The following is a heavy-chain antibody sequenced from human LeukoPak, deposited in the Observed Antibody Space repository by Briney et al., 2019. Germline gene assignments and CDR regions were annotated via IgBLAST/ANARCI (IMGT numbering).Heavy chain of an antibody. J-gene: IGHJ4*02. Sequence: PSETLSLTCTVSGGSISSYYWSWIRQPPGKGLEWIGYIHYSGSTNYNPSLKSRVTISVDTSKNQSSLKLSSVTAADTAVYYCARHTPYSSSIDYWGQGTLVTVSS. CDR1: GGSISSYY. V-gene: IGHV4-59*08. D-gene: IGHD6-6*01. CDR3: ARHTPYSSSIDY. CDR2: IHYSGST.